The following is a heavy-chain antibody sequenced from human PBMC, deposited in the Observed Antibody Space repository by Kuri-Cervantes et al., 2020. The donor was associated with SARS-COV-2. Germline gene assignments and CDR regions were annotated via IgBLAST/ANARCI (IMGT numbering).Heavy chain of an antibody. Sequence: GGSLRLSCTASGFIFSDYYMTWIRQAPGKGLEWVSNIGPSGTTKYYADSVKGRFTISRDNAKNSLYLQMNSLRAEDTAVYYCARAYCSSTSCYDWGDNWFDPWGQGTLVTVSS. CDR1: GFIFSDYY. CDR3: ARAYCSSTSCYDWGDNWFDP. D-gene: IGHD2-2*01. V-gene: IGHV3-11*04. J-gene: IGHJ5*02. CDR2: IGPSGTTK.